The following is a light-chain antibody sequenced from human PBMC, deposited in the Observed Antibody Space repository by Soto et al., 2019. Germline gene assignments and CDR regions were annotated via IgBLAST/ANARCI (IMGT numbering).Light chain of an antibody. Sequence: EILLTQSPGTLSLSPGERATLSCRASQIVSNNYLAWYQQKPGQAPRLLTYGASNRATAIPDRFSGSGSGKYFTLTISMLEDDDFAVYYCQQYGSSGTFGQGTKVDIK. CDR3: QQYGSSGT. CDR1: QIVSNNY. V-gene: IGKV3-20*01. CDR2: GAS. J-gene: IGKJ1*01.